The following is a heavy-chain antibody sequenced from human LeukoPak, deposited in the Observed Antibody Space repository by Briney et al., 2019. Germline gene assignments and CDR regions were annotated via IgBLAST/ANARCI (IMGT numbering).Heavy chain of an antibody. D-gene: IGHD3-9*01. J-gene: IGHJ6*02. CDR2: MNPNSGNT. Sequence: ASVKVSCKASGYTFTSYDINWVRQATGQGLEWMGWMNPNSGNTGYAQKFQGRVTMTRNTSISTAYMELSSLRSEDTAAYYCARGALPSYYDILTGYYTYYYYYGMDVWGQGTTVTVSS. V-gene: IGHV1-8*01. CDR1: GYTFTSYD. CDR3: ARGALPSYYDILTGYYTYYYYYGMDV.